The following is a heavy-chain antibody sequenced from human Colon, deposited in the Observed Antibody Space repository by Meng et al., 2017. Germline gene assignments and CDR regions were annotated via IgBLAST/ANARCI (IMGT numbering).Heavy chain of an antibody. D-gene: IGHD2-21*01. Sequence: VTLVQSGGGVVRPGTSLRLSCSASGFNFRELGLHWVRQAPGKGLEWVAAVTYDGTKQYYADSVKGRFIISRDNSDNTLYLQMGSLKPDDTAIYYCAKEWSSSYAYYDAWGQGTLVTVSS. J-gene: IGHJ5*01. CDR2: VTYDGTKQ. V-gene: IGHV3-30*04. CDR3: AKEWSSSYAYYDA. CDR1: GFNFRELG.